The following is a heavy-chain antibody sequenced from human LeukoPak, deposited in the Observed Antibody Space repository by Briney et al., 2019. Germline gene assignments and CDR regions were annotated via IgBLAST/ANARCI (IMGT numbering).Heavy chain of an antibody. Sequence: GGSLRLSCAASGFTFSTYAMHWVRQGPGKGLEWVAVISYDGSNKYYADSVKGRFTISRDNSKNTLYLQMSSLSAEDTAVYYCARTTTPHYYGSGSYALGYWGQGILVTVSS. CDR1: GFTFSTYA. CDR3: ARTTTPHYYGSGSYALGY. D-gene: IGHD3-10*01. V-gene: IGHV3-30-3*01. CDR2: ISYDGSNK. J-gene: IGHJ4*02.